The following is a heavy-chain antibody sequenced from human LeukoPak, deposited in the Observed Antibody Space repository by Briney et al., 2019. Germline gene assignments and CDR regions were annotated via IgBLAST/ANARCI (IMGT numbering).Heavy chain of an antibody. V-gene: IGHV3-30*03. CDR3: ARDTGIARYFDY. CDR1: GFSFSHFG. D-gene: IGHD2-21*01. J-gene: IGHJ4*02. Sequence: PGGSLRLSCAASGFSFSHFGMHWVRQAPGKGLEWVAVISHDGTKKYSADSVKGRFTISRDNSKNTLYLQMNSLRAEDTAVYYCARDTGIARYFDYWGQGTLVTVSS. CDR2: ISHDGTKK.